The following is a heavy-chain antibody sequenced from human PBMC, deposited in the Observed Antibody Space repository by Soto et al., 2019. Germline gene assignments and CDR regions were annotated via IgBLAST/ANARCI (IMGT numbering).Heavy chain of an antibody. CDR3: ARAFRGRTSTWYDN. V-gene: IGHV4-34*01. CDR2: VNHAGSA. CDR1: GGSFSGYY. J-gene: IGHJ1*01. D-gene: IGHD6-13*01. Sequence: QVQLQQWGAGLLKPSETLSLTCAVYGGSFSGYYWSWIRQPPGKGLVWIGRVNHAGSATSSPSLNSRVAISVDTSKRQFSLRLTSGTAADPAIYSCARAFRGRTSTWYDNWGQGTLVTVPS.